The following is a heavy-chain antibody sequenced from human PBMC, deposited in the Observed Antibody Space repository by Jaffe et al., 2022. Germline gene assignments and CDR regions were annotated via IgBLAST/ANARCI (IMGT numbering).Heavy chain of an antibody. CDR2: ISSSGSTI. V-gene: IGHV3-48*03. D-gene: IGHD3-9*01. J-gene: IGHJ4*02. CDR3: ARVQYYDILTGYFDY. Sequence: EVQLVESGGGLVQPGGSLRLSCAASGFTFSSYEMNWVRQAPGKGLEWVSYISSSGSTIYYADSVKGRFTISRDNAKNSLYLQMNSLRAEDTAVYYCARVQYYDILTGYFDYWGQGTLVTVSS. CDR1: GFTFSSYE.